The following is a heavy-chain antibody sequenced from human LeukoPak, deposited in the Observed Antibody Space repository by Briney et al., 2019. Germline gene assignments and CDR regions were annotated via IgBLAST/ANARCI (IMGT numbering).Heavy chain of an antibody. CDR1: GYSISSGYY. J-gene: IGHJ4*02. CDR3: ARLGGDGYNRDFDY. D-gene: IGHD5-24*01. Sequence: PSETLSLTCAVSGYSISSGYYWGWIRQPPGKGLEWIGSIYHSGSTYYNPSLQRRFTISVHTSKHQFSLKLSSVTAADTAVYYCARLGGDGYNRDFDYWGQGTLVTVSS. V-gene: IGHV4-38-2*01. CDR2: IYHSGST.